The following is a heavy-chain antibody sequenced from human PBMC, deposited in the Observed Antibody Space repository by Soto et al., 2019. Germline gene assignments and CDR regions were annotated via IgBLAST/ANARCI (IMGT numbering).Heavy chain of an antibody. J-gene: IGHJ4*02. CDR2: IYSSGST. CDR1: GGSISGYY. Sequence: SETLSLTCTVSGGSISGYYWNWIRQTPGKGLEWIGYIYSSGSTNYNPSLKSRVTISVDTSKNQFSLKLSSVTAADTAVYYCAATDLNGSGSKFDYWGQGTLVTVSS. D-gene: IGHD3-10*01. CDR3: AATDLNGSGSKFDY. V-gene: IGHV4-59*08.